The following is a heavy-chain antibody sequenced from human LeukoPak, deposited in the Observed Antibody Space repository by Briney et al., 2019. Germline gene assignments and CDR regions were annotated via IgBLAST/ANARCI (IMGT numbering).Heavy chain of an antibody. CDR1: GFTFGDYA. Sequence: GGSLRLSCTASGFTFGDYALSWVRQAPGKGLEWVGFIRSKPSGGTTDYAASVKGRFTISRDDSKSIAYLQMISLRTEDTAVYYCTRDYNFWSVLSAFDIWGQGTMVTVSS. CDR2: IRSKPSGGTT. D-gene: IGHD3-3*01. V-gene: IGHV3-49*04. CDR3: TRDYNFWSVLSAFDI. J-gene: IGHJ3*02.